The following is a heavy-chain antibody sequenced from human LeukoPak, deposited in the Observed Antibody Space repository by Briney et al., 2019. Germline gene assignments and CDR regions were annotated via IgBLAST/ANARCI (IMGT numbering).Heavy chain of an antibody. J-gene: IGHJ6*02. Sequence: GASVKVSCKASGYTFTSYYMHWVRQAPGQGLEWMGIINPSGGSTSYAQKFQGRVTMTRDTSTSTVYMELSSLRSEDTAVYYCARGRNRYCSSTSCHQVDYCYYYGMDVWGQGTTVTVSS. CDR1: GYTFTSYY. D-gene: IGHD2-2*01. V-gene: IGHV1-46*01. CDR2: INPSGGST. CDR3: ARGRNRYCSSTSCHQVDYCYYYGMDV.